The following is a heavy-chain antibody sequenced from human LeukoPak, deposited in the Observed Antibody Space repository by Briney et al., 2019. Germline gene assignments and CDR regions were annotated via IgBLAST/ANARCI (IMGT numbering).Heavy chain of an antibody. D-gene: IGHD3-10*01. CDR2: IYHSGST. V-gene: IGHV4-38-2*02. CDR3: ARMPGSGSYYYYYYYYMDV. CDR1: GYSISSGYY. Sequence: SETLSLTCTVSGYSISSGYYWGWIRQPPGKGLELNGSIYHSGSTYYNPSLKSRVTISVDTSRNQVSLKLSSVTAADTAVYYCARMPGSGSYYYYYYYYMDVWGKGTTVTVSS. J-gene: IGHJ6*03.